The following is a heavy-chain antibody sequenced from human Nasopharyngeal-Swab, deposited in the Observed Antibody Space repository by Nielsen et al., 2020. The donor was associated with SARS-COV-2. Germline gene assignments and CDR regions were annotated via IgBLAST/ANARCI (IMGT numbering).Heavy chain of an antibody. CDR2: IKQDGSEK. D-gene: IGHD2-2*01. V-gene: IGHV3-7*01. CDR3: ARNRYCDSTTCRKEFDY. J-gene: IGHJ4*02. Sequence: GGSLRLSCAASGFTFSSYWMSWVRQAPGKGLEWVANIKQDGSEKYYVDSVKGRFTISRDNSKNTLYLLINSLRAEDTAMFYCARNRYCDSTTCRKEFDYWGQGTLVTVSS. CDR1: GFTFSSYW.